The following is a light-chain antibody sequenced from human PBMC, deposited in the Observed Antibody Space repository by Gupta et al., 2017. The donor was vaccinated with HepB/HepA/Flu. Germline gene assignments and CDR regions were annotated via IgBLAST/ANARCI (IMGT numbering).Light chain of an antibody. CDR1: QSVASN. V-gene: IGKV3-15*01. Sequence: EILMTQSPATLSVSPGGRVILSCRASQSVASNLAWYQQRPGQAPRLLIYGASTRDTSIPVRFSGSGYGTELTLTISSRQSEDSAVYYCQQYNKWPPYTFGQGTKLEIE. J-gene: IGKJ2*01. CDR2: GAS. CDR3: QQYNKWPPYT.